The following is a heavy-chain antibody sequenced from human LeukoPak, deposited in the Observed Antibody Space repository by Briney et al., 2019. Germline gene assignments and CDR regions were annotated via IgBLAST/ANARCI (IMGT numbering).Heavy chain of an antibody. CDR1: GFTFSNYE. D-gene: IGHD1-26*01. CDR3: ASGRLLRLTYFFDS. J-gene: IGHJ4*02. CDR2: ISRGGDTI. Sequence: PGGSLRLSCAASGFTFSNYEMHWVRQAPGEGLEWLSYISRGGDTIYYADSVKGRFTISSDSANNSLYLQMNNLRAEDTAVYYCASGRLLRLTYFFDSWGQETLVTVSS. V-gene: IGHV3-48*03.